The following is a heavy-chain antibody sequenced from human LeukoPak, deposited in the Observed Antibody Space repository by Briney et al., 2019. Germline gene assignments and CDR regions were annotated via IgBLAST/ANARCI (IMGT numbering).Heavy chain of an antibody. D-gene: IGHD6-13*01. CDR3: ARDPGSSWPSDAFDI. J-gene: IGHJ3*02. CDR1: GFTFSSYS. Sequence: GGSLRLSCAASGFTFSSYSMNWVRQAPGKGLGWVSSISSSSSYIYYADSVKGRFTISRDNAKNSLYLQMNSLRAEDTAVYYCARDPGSSWPSDAFDIWGQGTMVTVSS. V-gene: IGHV3-21*01. CDR2: ISSSSSYI.